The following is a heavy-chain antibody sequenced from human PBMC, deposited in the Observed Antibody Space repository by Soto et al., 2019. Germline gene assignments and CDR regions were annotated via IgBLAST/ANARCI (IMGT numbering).Heavy chain of an antibody. D-gene: IGHD5-12*01. CDR2: IIPILGIA. V-gene: IGHV1-69*08. CDR1: GGTFSSYT. J-gene: IGHJ4*02. CDR3: ARDGRDGYNVLDY. Sequence: QVQLVQSGAEVKKPGSSVKVSCKASGGTFSSYTISWVRQAPGQGLEWMGRIIPILGIANYAQKFQGRVTITADKSTSTAYMELSSLRSEDTAVYYCARDGRDGYNVLDYWGQGTLVTVSS.